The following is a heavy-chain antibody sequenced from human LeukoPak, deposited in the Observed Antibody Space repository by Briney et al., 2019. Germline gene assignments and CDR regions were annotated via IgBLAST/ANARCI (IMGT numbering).Heavy chain of an antibody. V-gene: IGHV4-59*12. Sequence: SETLSLTCTVSDGSISSYYWSWIRQPPGKGLEWIGYIYYSGSTNYNPSLKSRVTISVDTSKNQFSLKLGSVTAADTAVYYCARRLGYFDWLWHFDLWGRGTLVTVSS. CDR1: DGSISSYY. D-gene: IGHD3-9*01. CDR3: ARRLGYFDWLWHFDL. J-gene: IGHJ2*01. CDR2: IYYSGST.